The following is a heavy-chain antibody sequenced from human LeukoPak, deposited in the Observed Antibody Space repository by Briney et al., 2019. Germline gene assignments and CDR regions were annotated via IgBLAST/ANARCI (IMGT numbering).Heavy chain of an antibody. J-gene: IGHJ4*02. Sequence: GGSLRLSCAASGFTFSSYVMSWVRQAPGKXLEWVSAISGSGGSTYYADYEKGQSTISRNNSKNTLYMQMNSLTTEDTAVNYCVKDLGRYRNNCFDYWGQGNLVTVSA. CDR1: GFTFSSYV. D-gene: IGHD1-26*01. CDR3: VKDLGRYRNNCFDY. CDR2: ISGSGGST. V-gene: IGHV3-23*01.